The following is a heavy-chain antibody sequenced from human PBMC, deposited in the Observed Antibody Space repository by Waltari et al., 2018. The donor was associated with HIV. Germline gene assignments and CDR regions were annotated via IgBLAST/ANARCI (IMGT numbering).Heavy chain of an antibody. Sequence: QVQLQQSGPGLVKPSQTLSLTCAISGASVSSNSASWNWHRQSPRRGLEWLGRTYFRSKWYIDYAVSVKSRITINPDTSKNHFSLQLNSVTPEDTAVYFCARGWDYDFWSGLEGGKFDPWGLGTLVTVSS. CDR3: ARGWDYDFWSGLEGGKFDP. J-gene: IGHJ5*02. D-gene: IGHD3-3*01. CDR1: GASVSSNSAS. V-gene: IGHV6-1*01. CDR2: TYFRSKWYI.